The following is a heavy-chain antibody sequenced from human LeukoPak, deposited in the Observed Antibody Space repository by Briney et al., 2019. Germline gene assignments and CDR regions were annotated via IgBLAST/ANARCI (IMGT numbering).Heavy chain of an antibody. V-gene: IGHV3-7*01. CDR3: ARDSSGGY. CDR2: IKQDGSEK. CDR1: GFTFSNAW. J-gene: IGHJ4*02. D-gene: IGHD6-19*01. Sequence: GGSLRLSCAASGFTFSNAWMSWVRQAPGKGLEWVANIKQDGSEKYYVDSVKGRFTISRDNAKNSLYLQMNSLRAEDTAVYYCARDSSGGYWGQGTLVTVSS.